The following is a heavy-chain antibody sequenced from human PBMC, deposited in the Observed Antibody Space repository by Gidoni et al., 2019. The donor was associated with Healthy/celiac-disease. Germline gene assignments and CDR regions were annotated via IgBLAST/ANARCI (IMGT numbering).Heavy chain of an antibody. Sequence: QVQLVQSGAEVKKPGASVKVSCKASGYTFTGYYMHWVRQAPGQGLEWMGWINPNSGGTNYEQKFQGWVTMTRDTSISTAYMELSRLRSDDTAVYYCARGGGAPYWYFDLWGRGTLVTVSS. J-gene: IGHJ2*01. CDR2: INPNSGGT. D-gene: IGHD3-16*01. CDR1: GYTFTGYY. CDR3: ARGGGAPYWYFDL. V-gene: IGHV1-2*04.